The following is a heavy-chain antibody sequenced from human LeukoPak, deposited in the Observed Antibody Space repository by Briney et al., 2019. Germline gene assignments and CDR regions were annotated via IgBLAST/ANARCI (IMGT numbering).Heavy chain of an antibody. J-gene: IGHJ4*02. V-gene: IGHV3-53*01. CDR1: GFTVSSNY. D-gene: IGHD2-15*01. Sequence: GGSLRLSCAASGFTVSSNYMSWVRQAPGKGLECVSVIYSGGSTYYADSVKGRFTISRDNSKNTLYLQMNSLRAEDTAVYYCALTLLGYCSGGSCRLDYWGQGTLVTVSS. CDR2: IYSGGST. CDR3: ALTLLGYCSGGSCRLDY.